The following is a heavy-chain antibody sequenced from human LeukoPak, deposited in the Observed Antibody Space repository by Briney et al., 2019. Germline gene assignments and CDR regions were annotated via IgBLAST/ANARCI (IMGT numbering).Heavy chain of an antibody. V-gene: IGHV3-43*02. CDR3: AKSRYDSSGYFLPFDY. CDR1: GFTFDDYA. Sequence: HPGGSLRLSCAASGFTFDDYAMHWVRQAPGKGLEWVSLISGDGGSTYYADSVKGRFTISRDNSKNSLYLQMNSLRTEDTALYYCAKSRYDSSGYFLPFDYWGQGTPVTVSS. D-gene: IGHD3-22*01. J-gene: IGHJ4*02. CDR2: ISGDGGST.